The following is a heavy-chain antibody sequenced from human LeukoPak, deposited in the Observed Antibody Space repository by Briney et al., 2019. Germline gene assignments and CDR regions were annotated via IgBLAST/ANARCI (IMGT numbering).Heavy chain of an antibody. J-gene: IGHJ4*02. V-gene: IGHV3-21*01. CDR3: ARDNCSGGSCYSGRLVY. Sequence: PGGSLGLSCAASGFTFSSYSMNWVRQAPGKGLEWVSAISSSSSYIYYADSLKGRFTISRDNAKNTLYLQMNSLRAEDTAVYYCARDNCSGGSCYSGRLVYWGQGTLVTVSS. CDR1: GFTFSSYS. CDR2: ISSSSSYI. D-gene: IGHD2-15*01.